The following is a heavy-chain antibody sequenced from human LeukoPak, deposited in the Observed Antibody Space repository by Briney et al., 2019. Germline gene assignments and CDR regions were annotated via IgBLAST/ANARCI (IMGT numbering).Heavy chain of an antibody. CDR1: GYTFTSYG. J-gene: IGHJ4*02. CDR2: ISAYNGNT. D-gene: IGHD5-18*01. V-gene: IGHV1-18*01. CDR3: NSLEERGYSYGYEDY. Sequence: ASVKVSCKASGYTFTSYGISWVRQAPGQGLEWMGWISAYNGNTNYAQKLQGRVTMTTDTSTSTAYMELSSLRSEDTAVYYCNSLEERGYSYGYEDYWGQGTLVTVSS.